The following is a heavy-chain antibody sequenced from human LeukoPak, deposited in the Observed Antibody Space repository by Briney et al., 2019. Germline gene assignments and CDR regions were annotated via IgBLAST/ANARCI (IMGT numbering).Heavy chain of an antibody. CDR1: GYTFTGYY. CDR2: INPNSGGT. J-gene: IGHJ5*02. Sequence: ASVKVSCKASGYTFTGYYMHGVRQAPGQGLEGMGWINPNSGGTNYAQKFQGRVTMTRGTSISTAYMELSRLGSDDTAVYYCARARQTAVSGFDPWGQGTLVTVSS. D-gene: IGHD5/OR15-5a*01. V-gene: IGHV1-2*02. CDR3: ARARQTAVSGFDP.